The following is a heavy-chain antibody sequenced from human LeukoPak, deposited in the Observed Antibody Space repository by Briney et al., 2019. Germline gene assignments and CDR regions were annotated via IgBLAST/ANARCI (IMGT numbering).Heavy chain of an antibody. D-gene: IGHD1-1*01. J-gene: IGHJ3*02. V-gene: IGHV3-20*04. CDR2: RSGGST. CDR3: ARALVYERGAFDI. Sequence: PGGSLRLSCAASGFTFDDYGMSWVRQAPGKGLEWVSGRSGGSTGYADSVKGRFTVSRDNAKNSLYLQMNSLRAEDTAVYYCARALVYERGAFDIWGQGTMVTVSS. CDR1: GFTFDDYG.